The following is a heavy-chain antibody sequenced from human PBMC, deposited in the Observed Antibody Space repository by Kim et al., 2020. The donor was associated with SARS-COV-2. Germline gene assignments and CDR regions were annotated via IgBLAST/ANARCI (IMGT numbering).Heavy chain of an antibody. J-gene: IGHJ6*02. CDR2: INHSGST. D-gene: IGHD3-9*01. CDR3: AREGGYFDPGYGMDV. CDR1: GGSFSGYY. V-gene: IGHV4-34*01. Sequence: SETLSLTCAVYGGSFSGYYWSWIRQPPGKGLEWIGEINHSGSTTYNPSLKSRVTISVDTSKNQFSLKLSSVTAADTAVYYCAREGGYFDPGYGMDVWGQGTTVTVSS.